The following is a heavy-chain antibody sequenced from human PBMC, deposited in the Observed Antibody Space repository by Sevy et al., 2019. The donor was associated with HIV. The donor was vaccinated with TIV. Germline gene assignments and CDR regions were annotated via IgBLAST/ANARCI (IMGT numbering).Heavy chain of an antibody. CDR2: ISAYNGNT. CDR1: GYTFTSHG. J-gene: IGHJ6*02. D-gene: IGHD2-21*02. CDR3: AGVGVTATNYYYYGMDV. V-gene: IGHV1-18*01. Sequence: ASVKVSCKASGYTFTSHGISWVRQAPGQGLEWMGWISAYNGNTNYAQKLQGRVTMTTDTSTSTAYMELRSLRSDDTAVYYCAGVGVTATNYYYYGMDVWGQGTTVTVSS.